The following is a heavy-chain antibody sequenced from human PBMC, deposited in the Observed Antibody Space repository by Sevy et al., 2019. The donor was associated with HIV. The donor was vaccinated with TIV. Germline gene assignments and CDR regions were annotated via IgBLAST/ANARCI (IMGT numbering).Heavy chain of an antibody. CDR3: ARDPDEYSSSLNGMDV. V-gene: IGHV1-2*02. D-gene: IGHD6-6*01. CDR2: INLNSGGT. CDR1: GYTFTASY. J-gene: IGHJ6*02. Sequence: ASVKVSCKASGYTFTASYMHWVRQVPGQGLEWMGWINLNSGGTDYAQKFQGRVTMTRDTSISTTYMELTRLTSDDTAVYYCARDPDEYSSSLNGMDVWGQGTSVTVSS.